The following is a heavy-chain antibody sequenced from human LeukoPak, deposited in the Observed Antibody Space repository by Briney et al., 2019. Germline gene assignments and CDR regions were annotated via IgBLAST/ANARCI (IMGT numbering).Heavy chain of an antibody. CDR3: AAALLDYDTEGEGFDP. J-gene: IGHJ5*02. Sequence: PSETLSLTCTVSGDSISSGYYWGWIRQPPGKGLEWVGGIYHSGSTYYNPSLKSRFTISVDTSKNQLSLKLSSVTAADTAVYYCAAALLDYDTEGEGFDPWGQGTLVTVSS. V-gene: IGHV4-38-2*02. D-gene: IGHD3-22*01. CDR2: IYHSGST. CDR1: GDSISSGYY.